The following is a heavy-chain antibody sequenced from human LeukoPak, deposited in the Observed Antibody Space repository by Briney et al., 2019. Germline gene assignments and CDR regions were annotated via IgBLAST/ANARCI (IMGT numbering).Heavy chain of an antibody. D-gene: IGHD3-10*01. Sequence: GGSLRLSCAASGFTFSSYSMNWVRQAPGKGLEWVSSISSSSSYIYYADSVKGRFTISRDNAKNSLYLQMNSLRAEDTAVYYCAILPGVSINWFDPWGQGTLVTVSS. CDR2: ISSSSSYI. J-gene: IGHJ5*02. V-gene: IGHV3-21*01. CDR1: GFTFSSYS. CDR3: AILPGVSINWFDP.